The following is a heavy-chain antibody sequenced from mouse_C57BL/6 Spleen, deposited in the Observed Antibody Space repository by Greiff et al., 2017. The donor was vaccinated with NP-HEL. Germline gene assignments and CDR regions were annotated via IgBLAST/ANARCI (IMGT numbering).Heavy chain of an antibody. CDR1: GYTFTTYP. V-gene: IGHV1-47*01. CDR2: FHPYNDDT. D-gene: IGHD1-1*01. Sequence: VKLQESGAELVKPGASVKMSCKASGYTFTTYPIEWMKQNHGKSLEWIGNFHPYNDDTKYNEKFKGKATLTVEKSSSTVYLELSRLTSDDSAVYYCARGHYYGSRGYFDVWGTGTTVTVSS. J-gene: IGHJ1*03. CDR3: ARGHYYGSRGYFDV.